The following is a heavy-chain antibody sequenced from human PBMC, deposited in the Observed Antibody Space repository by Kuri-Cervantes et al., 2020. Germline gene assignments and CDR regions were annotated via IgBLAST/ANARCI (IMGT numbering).Heavy chain of an antibody. CDR3: ARENTKITIAVAGINYYYGMDV. D-gene: IGHD6-19*01. CDR2: INWNGGST. Sequence: GESLKISCTASGFTFDDYGMSWVRQAPGKGLEWVSGINWNGGSTGYADSVKGRFTISRDNAKNTLYLQMNSLRAEDTAVYYCARENTKITIAVAGINYYYGMDVWGQGTTVTVSS. CDR1: GFTFDDYG. V-gene: IGHV3-20*04. J-gene: IGHJ6*02.